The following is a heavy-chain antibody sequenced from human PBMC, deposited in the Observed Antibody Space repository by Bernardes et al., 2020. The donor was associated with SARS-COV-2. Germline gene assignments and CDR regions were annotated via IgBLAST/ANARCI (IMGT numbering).Heavy chain of an antibody. CDR3: AREGDVGYFDY. CDR1: GFTVSGTN. D-gene: IGHD3-22*01. CDR2: IYSNDDT. V-gene: IGHV3-66*01. J-gene: IGHJ4*02. Sequence: VGALFLSCAASGFTVSGTNMNWVRLAPRPGLEWVSVIYSNDDTYFADSVQGRFTISRDNSKNTLYLQMNSLRVEDTAVYYCAREGDVGYFDYWGQGTLVTVSS.